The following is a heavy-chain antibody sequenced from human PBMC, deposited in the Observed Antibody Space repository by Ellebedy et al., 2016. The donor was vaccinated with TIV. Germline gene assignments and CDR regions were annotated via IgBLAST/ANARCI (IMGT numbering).Heavy chain of an antibody. CDR1: GGSISSYF. J-gene: IGHJ4*02. CDR3: ARHMGTCSGGRCYGAFDF. V-gene: IGHV4-59*05. CDR2: IYYSGST. Sequence: SETLSLTCTVSGGSISSYFWTWIRQPPGKGLEWIGSIYYSGSTYYNPSLKSRVTISGDTATNQFSLKLRSLTAADTAVYYCARHMGTCSGGRCYGAFDFWGQGTLVTVSS. D-gene: IGHD2-15*01.